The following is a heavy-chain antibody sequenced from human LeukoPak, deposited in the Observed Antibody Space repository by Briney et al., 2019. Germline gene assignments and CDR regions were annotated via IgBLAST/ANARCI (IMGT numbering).Heavy chain of an antibody. CDR2: IYTSGST. J-gene: IGHJ3*02. CDR3: ARRNWASRDAFDI. CDR1: GGSNSSYY. D-gene: IGHD7-27*01. V-gene: IGHV4-4*09. Sequence: SETLSLTCTVSGGSNSSYYWSWIWQPPGKGLEWIGYIYTSGSTNYNPSLKSRVSISVDTSKNQFSLKLSSVTAADTAVYYCARRNWASRDAFDIWGQGTMVTVSS.